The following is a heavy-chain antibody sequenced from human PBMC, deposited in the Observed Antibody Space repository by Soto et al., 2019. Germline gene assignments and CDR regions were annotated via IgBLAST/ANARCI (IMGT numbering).Heavy chain of an antibody. D-gene: IGHD4-4*01. J-gene: IGHJ4*02. CDR2: ISWNGAFI. V-gene: IGHV3-9*01. CDR1: GFDFDDHA. Sequence: EVQLVESGGGLVQPGRSLRLSCVGSGFDFDDHAMSWVRQAPGKGLEWVAGISWNGAFIGYANSVRGRFTISRDDAKNSLYLQMNSLRTEDTALYYCTRDIFRTITTVVFWGQGTLVTVSS. CDR3: TRDIFRTITTVVF.